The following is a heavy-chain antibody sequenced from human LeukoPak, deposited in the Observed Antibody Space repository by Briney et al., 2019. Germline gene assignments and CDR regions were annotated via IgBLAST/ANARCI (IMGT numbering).Heavy chain of an antibody. CDR2: VSSGFHA. D-gene: IGHD5-18*01. Sequence: GGSLSFSCTASGFTLVSHDMHWFGQIPGQGLKWVAAVSSGFHAFFADSVQGRFTVSREDARNSLYLQMNSLRAGDTAVYYCVREARGYHYTYFDYWGQGTLVTVSS. J-gene: IGHJ4*02. CDR3: VREARGYHYTYFDY. CDR1: GFTLVSHD. V-gene: IGHV3-13*01.